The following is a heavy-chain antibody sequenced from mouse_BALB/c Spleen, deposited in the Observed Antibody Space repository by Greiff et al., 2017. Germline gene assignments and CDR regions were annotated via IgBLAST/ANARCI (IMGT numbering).Heavy chain of an antibody. CDR1: GFTFTDYY. Sequence: DVLLVESGGGLVQPGGSLRLSCATSGFTFTDYYMSWVRQPPGKALEWLGFIRNKANGYTTEYSASVKGQFTISRDNSQSILYLQMNTLRAEDSATYYCARGRANCAYFDYWGQGTTLTVSS. D-gene: IGHD4-1*01. CDR2: IRNKANGYTT. J-gene: IGHJ2*01. V-gene: IGHV7-3*02. CDR3: ARGRANCAYFDY.